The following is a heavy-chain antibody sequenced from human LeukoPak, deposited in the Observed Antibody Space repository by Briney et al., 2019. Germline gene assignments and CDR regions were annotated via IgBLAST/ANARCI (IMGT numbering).Heavy chain of an antibody. J-gene: IGHJ6*04. D-gene: IGHD3-9*01. Sequence: GGSLRLSCAACGFTFSDYYISWIRQAPGKGLEWVSYISSSSSYTNYADSVKGRFTISRDNAKNSLYLQMNSLRAEDTAVYYCARDGGSYDILTGYPVGTYGMDVWGKGTTVTVSS. CDR1: GFTFSDYY. CDR2: ISSSSSYT. V-gene: IGHV3-11*06. CDR3: ARDGGSYDILTGYPVGTYGMDV.